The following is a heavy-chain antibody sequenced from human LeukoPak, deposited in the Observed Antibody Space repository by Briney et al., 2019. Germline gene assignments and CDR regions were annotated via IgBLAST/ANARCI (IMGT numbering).Heavy chain of an antibody. D-gene: IGHD3-16*01. Sequence: GGSLRLSCVASGFTFSSYGMHWVRQAPGKGLEWVASIRHDGSNKYHADSVKGRFTISRDNSKNTLYLEMNSLRTEDTAVYYCARAWGALTVGRPFDIWGQGTMVTVSS. CDR3: ARAWGALTVGRPFDI. V-gene: IGHV3-30*02. J-gene: IGHJ3*02. CDR1: GFTFSSYG. CDR2: IRHDGSNK.